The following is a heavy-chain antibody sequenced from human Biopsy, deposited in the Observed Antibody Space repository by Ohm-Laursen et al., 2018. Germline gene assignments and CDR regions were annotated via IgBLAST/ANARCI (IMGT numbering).Heavy chain of an antibody. CDR2: ALLTGTT. CDR1: GVSMRSYDVY. CDR3: ARQPAYAGDMRYGLDV. Sequence: SETLSLTCSVSGVSMRSYDVYWNWIRQGPGKGLQWIGTALLTGTTYYNPALRGRLSISIDTSMKQMTLKLWSVSVADTAVYYCARQPAYAGDMRYGLDVWGPGIKVAVS. J-gene: IGHJ6*02. D-gene: IGHD4-23*01. V-gene: IGHV4-39*01.